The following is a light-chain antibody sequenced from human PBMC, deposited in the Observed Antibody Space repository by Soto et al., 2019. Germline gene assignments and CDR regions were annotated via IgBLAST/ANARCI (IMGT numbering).Light chain of an antibody. V-gene: IGKV3D-15*01. J-gene: IGKJ5*01. CDR2: GAS. CDR3: QQYDRSAPIT. CDR1: KGAKNN. Sequence: IVNPRRTGAVSVFRRQRSTLCCRVQKGAKNNLSWYQQKPGQAPRLLIYGASIRATGVPGRFSGSGSGTDFTLTISSLEAEDFALYYCQQYDRSAPITFGQGTRLENK.